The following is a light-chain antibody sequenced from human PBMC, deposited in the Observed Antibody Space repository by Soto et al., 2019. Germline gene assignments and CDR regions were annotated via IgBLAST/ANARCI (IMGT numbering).Light chain of an antibody. J-gene: IGLJ3*02. CDR3: SSYTTSSTRV. Sequence: QSALTQPASVSGSPGQSITISCTGTSSDVGYYNYVSWFQQYPGKAPKLLIYEVSNRPSGVSYRFSGSKSGNTASLTISGLQAEDEAYYYCSSYTTSSTRVFGGGTKLTVL. CDR2: EVS. CDR1: SSDVGYYNY. V-gene: IGLV2-14*01.